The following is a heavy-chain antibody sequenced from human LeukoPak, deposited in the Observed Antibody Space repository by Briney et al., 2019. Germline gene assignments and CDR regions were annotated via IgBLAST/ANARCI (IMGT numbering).Heavy chain of an antibody. Sequence: SETLSLTCAVYGGSFSGYYWSWIRQPPGKGLEWIGEINHSGSTNYNPSLKSRVTISVDTSKNQFSLKLSSVTAADTAVYYCARYSGSQNWFDPWGQETLVTVSS. CDR1: GGSFSGYY. J-gene: IGHJ5*02. CDR3: ARYSGSQNWFDP. D-gene: IGHD1-26*01. V-gene: IGHV4-34*01. CDR2: INHSGST.